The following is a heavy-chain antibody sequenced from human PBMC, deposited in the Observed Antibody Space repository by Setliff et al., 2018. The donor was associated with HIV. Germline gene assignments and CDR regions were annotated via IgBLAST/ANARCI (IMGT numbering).Heavy chain of an antibody. D-gene: IGHD6-19*01. V-gene: IGHV4-39*07. CDR2: INHSGST. CDR1: GGSISSSSYY. J-gene: IGHJ4*02. CDR3: ARGIAVAGPYFDY. Sequence: PSETLSLTCTVSGGSISSSSYYWGWIRQPPGKGLEWIGEINHSGSTNYSPSLKSRVTISVDTSKNQFSLKLSSVSAADTAVYYCARGIAVAGPYFDYWGQGTLVTVSS.